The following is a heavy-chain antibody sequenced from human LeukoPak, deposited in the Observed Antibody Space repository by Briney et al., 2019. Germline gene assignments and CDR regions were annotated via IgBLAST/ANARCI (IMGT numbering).Heavy chain of an antibody. CDR2: IYYSGST. J-gene: IGHJ4*02. D-gene: IGHD3-22*01. CDR1: GGSISSGGYY. V-gene: IGHV4-31*03. Sequence: SETLSLTCTVSGGSISSGGYYWSWIRQHPGKGLEWIGYIYYSGSTYYNPSLKSRVTISVDTSKNQFSLKLSSVTAADTAVYYCARGYYDSPNDFDYWGQGTLVTVSS. CDR3: ARGYYDSPNDFDY.